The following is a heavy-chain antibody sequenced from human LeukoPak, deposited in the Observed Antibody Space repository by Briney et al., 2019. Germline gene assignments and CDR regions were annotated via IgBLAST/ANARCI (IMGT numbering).Heavy chain of an antibody. CDR2: SYTSGST. J-gene: IGHJ4*02. D-gene: IGHD3-10*01. CDR1: GGSISSGSYY. V-gene: IGHV4-61*02. Sequence: SETLSLTCTVSGGSISSGSYYWRWIRQPAGKGLEWIGRSYTSGSTNYNPSLKSRVAISVDTSKNQFSLKLSSVTAADTAVYYCARKYYYGSGSYYYWGQGTLVTVSS. CDR3: ARKYYYGSGSYYY.